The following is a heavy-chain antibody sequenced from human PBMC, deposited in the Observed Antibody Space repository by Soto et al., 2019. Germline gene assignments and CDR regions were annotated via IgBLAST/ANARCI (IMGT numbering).Heavy chain of an antibody. J-gene: IGHJ4*02. V-gene: IGHV4-59*01. CDR1: GGSISSYY. D-gene: IGHD3-10*01. CDR3: ARAMVRGVIDY. CDR2: IYYSGST. Sequence: SETLSLTYTVSGGSISSYYWSWIRQPPGKGLEWIGYIYYSGSTNYNPSLKSRVTISVDTSKNQFSLKLSSVTAAVTAVYYCARAMVRGVIDYWGQGTLVTVSS.